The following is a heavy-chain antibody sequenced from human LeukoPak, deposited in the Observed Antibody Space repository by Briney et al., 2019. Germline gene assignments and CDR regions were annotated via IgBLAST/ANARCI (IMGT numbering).Heavy chain of an antibody. CDR2: INPTGDST. V-gene: IGHV1-46*01. Sequence: GGSLRLSCAASGFTFSSYGMHWVRQAPGQGLEWMGLINPTGDSTAYAQNFQGRVTMTRDMSTSTDYMELSSLRSEDTAIYYCARDNSVGDNAWWFDPWGQGTLVTVSS. CDR1: GFTFSSYG. CDR3: ARDNSVGDNAWWFDP. J-gene: IGHJ5*02. D-gene: IGHD1-26*01.